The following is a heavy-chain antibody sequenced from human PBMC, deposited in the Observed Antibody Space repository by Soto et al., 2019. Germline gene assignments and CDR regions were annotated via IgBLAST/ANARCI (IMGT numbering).Heavy chain of an antibody. Sequence: PGGSLRLSCAASGFTFSSYAMHWVRQAPGKGLEWVAVISYDGSNKYYADSVKGRFTISRDNSKNTLYLQMNSRRAEDTAVYYCSREIAVSRGYYNYYGMDVWGQGTTVTVSS. CDR2: ISYDGSNK. J-gene: IGHJ6*02. CDR3: SREIAVSRGYYNYYGMDV. D-gene: IGHD6-19*01. V-gene: IGHV3-30-3*01. CDR1: GFTFSSYA.